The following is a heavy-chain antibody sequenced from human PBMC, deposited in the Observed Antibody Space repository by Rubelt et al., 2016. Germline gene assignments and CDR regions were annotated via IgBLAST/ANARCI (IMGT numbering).Heavy chain of an antibody. D-gene: IGHD2/OR15-2a*01. V-gene: IGHV1-69*04. CDR3: ARVFPPDYYYFDY. J-gene: IGHJ4*02. CDR1: GGTFSSYA. CDR2: IIPILGIA. Sequence: QVQLVQSGAEVKKPGSSVKVSCKASGGTFSSYAISWVRQAPGQWLEWMGRIIPILGIANYAQKFQGRVTITADKSTGAAYMELGSLRSEDTAVYYCARVFPPDYYYFDYWGQGTLVTVSS.